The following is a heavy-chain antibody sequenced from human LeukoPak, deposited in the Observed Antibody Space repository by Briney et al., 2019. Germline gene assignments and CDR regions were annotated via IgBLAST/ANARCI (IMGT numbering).Heavy chain of an antibody. J-gene: IGHJ4*02. CDR2: IIPILGIA. Sequence: GASVKVSCKASGGTFSSYAISWVRQAPGQGLEWMGRIIPILGIANYAQKFQGRVTITADKSTSTAYTELSSLRSEDTAVYYCARGGIAVAKSFDYWGQGTLVTVSS. CDR3: ARGGIAVAKSFDY. V-gene: IGHV1-69*04. D-gene: IGHD6-19*01. CDR1: GGTFSSYA.